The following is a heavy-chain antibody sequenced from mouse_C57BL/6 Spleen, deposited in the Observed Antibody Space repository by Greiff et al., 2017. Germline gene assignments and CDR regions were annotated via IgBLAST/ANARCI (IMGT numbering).Heavy chain of an antibody. Sequence: VPGVASGGGLVKPGGSLKLSCAAFGFTLRDYGMHWVRQAPEKGLEWVAYISSGSSTIYYADTVKGRFTISRDNAKNTLFLQMTSLRSEDTAMDYCARKGLAPYFDYWGQGTTLTVSS. CDR1: GFTLRDYG. CDR3: ARKGLAPYFDY. CDR2: ISSGSSTI. V-gene: IGHV5-17*01. J-gene: IGHJ2*01. D-gene: IGHD3-3*01.